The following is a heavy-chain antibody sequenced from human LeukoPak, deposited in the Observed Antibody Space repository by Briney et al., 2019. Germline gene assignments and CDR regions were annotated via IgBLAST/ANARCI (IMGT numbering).Heavy chain of an antibody. J-gene: IGHJ5*02. CDR3: ARDSHQYCSGGSCYSGGWFDP. CDR2: IYHSGNT. CDR1: GDSISGYH. Sequence: SETLSLTCGVYGDSISGYHWTYIRQPPGKGLEWIGTIYHSGNTYYNPSLKSRVSISVDTSKNQFSLKLTSVTAADTAVYYCARDSHQYCSGGSCYSGGWFDPWGQGTLVTVSS. V-gene: IGHV4-38-2*02. D-gene: IGHD2-15*01.